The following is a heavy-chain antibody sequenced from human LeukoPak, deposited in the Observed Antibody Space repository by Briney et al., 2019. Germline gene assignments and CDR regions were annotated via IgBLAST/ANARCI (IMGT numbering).Heavy chain of an antibody. CDR1: GYTFTSYG. Sequence: GASVKVSCKASGYTFTSYGISWVRQAPGQGLEWMGWISAYNGNTNYARKFQGRVTMTTDTSTSTAYMELRSLRSDDTAVYYCARDVLMVRGVIGVGFDYWGQGTLVTVSS. V-gene: IGHV1-18*01. CDR3: ARDVLMVRGVIGVGFDY. D-gene: IGHD3-10*01. J-gene: IGHJ4*02. CDR2: ISAYNGNT.